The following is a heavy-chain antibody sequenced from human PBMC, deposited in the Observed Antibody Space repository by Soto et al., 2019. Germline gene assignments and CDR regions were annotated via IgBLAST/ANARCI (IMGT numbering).Heavy chain of an antibody. CDR3: ASGPHGSTSFYD. V-gene: IGHV3-74*01. CDR2: IDSDGTTT. Sequence: GGSLRLSCAASGFTFSNYWIHWVRQAPGRGLVWVSRIDSDGTTTGYADSVKGRFTISRDNAKNTLYLQMNSLRDEDTAVYYCASGPHGSTSFYDWGQGSLVTVSS. J-gene: IGHJ4*02. CDR1: GFTFSNYW. D-gene: IGHD3-10*01.